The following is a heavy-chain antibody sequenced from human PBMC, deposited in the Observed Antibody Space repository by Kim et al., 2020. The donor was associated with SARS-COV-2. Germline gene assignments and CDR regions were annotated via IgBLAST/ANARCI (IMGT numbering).Heavy chain of an antibody. CDR3: ARDARDPPRTYSRGWYVRLGPAIADY. J-gene: IGHJ4*02. CDR1: GFTFSSYE. Sequence: GGSLRLSCAASGFTFSSYEMNWVRQAPGKGLEWVSYISSSGSTIYYADSVKGRFTISRDNAKNSLYLQMNSLRAEDTAVYYCARDARDPPRTYSRGWYVRLGPAIADYWGQGTLVTVSS. V-gene: IGHV3-48*03. CDR2: ISSSGSTI. D-gene: IGHD6-19*01.